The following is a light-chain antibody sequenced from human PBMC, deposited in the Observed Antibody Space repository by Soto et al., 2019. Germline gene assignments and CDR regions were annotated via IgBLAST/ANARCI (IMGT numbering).Light chain of an antibody. CDR1: QSSGSSF. V-gene: IGKV3-20*01. Sequence: ILLTQSPDTLSLSRAESTPLSSLASQSSGSSFFAGDQQKSGQAPGLLMCGASSRATGIPDRFSGSGSGADFTLTISRVEPEDFAIYYCQQYSRSPVTFGGGTKVDIK. CDR3: QQYSRSPVT. J-gene: IGKJ4*01. CDR2: GAS.